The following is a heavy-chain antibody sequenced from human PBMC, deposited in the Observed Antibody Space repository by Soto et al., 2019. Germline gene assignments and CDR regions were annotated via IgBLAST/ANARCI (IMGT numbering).Heavy chain of an antibody. D-gene: IGHD6-13*01. V-gene: IGHV1-3*01. CDR3: ARALRVAAAGFPPSGNYMDV. CDR1: GYTFTSYA. J-gene: IGHJ6*03. Sequence: VASVKVSFKASGYTFTSYAMHWVRQAPGQRLEWMGWINAGNGNTKYSQKFQGRVTITRDTSASTAYMELSSLRSEDTAVYYCARALRVAAAGFPPSGNYMDVWGKGTTVTVSS. CDR2: INAGNGNT.